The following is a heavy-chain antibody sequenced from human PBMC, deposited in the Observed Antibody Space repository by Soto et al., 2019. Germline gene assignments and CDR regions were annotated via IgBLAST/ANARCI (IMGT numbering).Heavy chain of an antibody. CDR3: ASHPKSQYHSIMIKFGGVISGMDV. CDR2: IDPSDSYT. J-gene: IGHJ6*02. CDR1: GYSFTSYW. D-gene: IGHD3-16*01. Sequence: PGESLKISCKGSGYSFTSYWISWVRQMPGKGLEWMGRIDPSDSYTNYSPSFQGHVTISADKSISTAYLQWSSLKASDTAMYYCASHPKSQYHSIMIKFGGVISGMDVWGRGTTVTFSS. V-gene: IGHV5-10-1*01.